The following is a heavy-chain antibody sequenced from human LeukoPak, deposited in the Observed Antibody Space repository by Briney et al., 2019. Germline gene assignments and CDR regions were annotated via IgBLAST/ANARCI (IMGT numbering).Heavy chain of an antibody. Sequence: GESLKISCKGSGYRFTSYWISWVRQMPGKGLEWMGRIDPSDSYTNYSPSFQGHVTILVDKSNSTAYLQWSSLKASDTAMYYCARLVCSGGSCLRPPNWFDPWGQGTLVTVSS. CDR3: ARLVCSGGSCLRPPNWFDP. D-gene: IGHD2-15*01. V-gene: IGHV5-10-1*01. CDR1: GYRFTSYW. CDR2: IDPSDSYT. J-gene: IGHJ5*02.